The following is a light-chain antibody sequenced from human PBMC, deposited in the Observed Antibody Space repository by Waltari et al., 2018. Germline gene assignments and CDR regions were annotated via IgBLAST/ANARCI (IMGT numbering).Light chain of an antibody. CDR2: EVN. Sequence: QSALTQPPSASGSPAQSVTIPCTGTSRDVGGYNYVPWYQHHPGKAPKLMVYEVNKRPSGVPDRFSGSKSGNTASLTVSGLQAEDESDYYCSSYAGSNHLVFGGGTKLTVL. CDR1: SRDVGGYNY. J-gene: IGLJ3*02. V-gene: IGLV2-8*01. CDR3: SSYAGSNHLV.